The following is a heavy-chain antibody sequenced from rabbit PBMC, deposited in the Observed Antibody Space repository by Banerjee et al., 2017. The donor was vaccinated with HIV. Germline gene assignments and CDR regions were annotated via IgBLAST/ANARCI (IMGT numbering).Heavy chain of an antibody. CDR1: GFSFSSGYY. Sequence: QSLEESGGGLVQPEGSLTLTCTASGFSFSSGYYMCWVRQAPGKGLEWIACIYAGSTGTTHYASWAKGRFTISSHNAQNTVYLQLNSLTAADTATYFCARDVISSGGFNLWGPGTLVTVS. V-gene: IGHV1S40*01. J-gene: IGHJ4*01. D-gene: IGHD1-1*01. CDR3: ARDVISSGGFNL. CDR2: IYAGSTGTT.